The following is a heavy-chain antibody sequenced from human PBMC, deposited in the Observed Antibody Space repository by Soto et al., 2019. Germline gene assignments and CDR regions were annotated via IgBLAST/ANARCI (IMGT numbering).Heavy chain of an antibody. CDR2: INHSGST. V-gene: IGHV4-34*01. D-gene: IGHD3-3*01. CDR3: ASQSSPTNFAF. J-gene: IGHJ1*01. CDR1: GGSFSGYY. Sequence: SETLSLTCAVYGGSFSGYYWSWIRQPPGKGLEWIGEINHSGSTNYNPSLKSRVTISVDTSKNQFSLRVISVTAADTAVYFCASQSSPTNFAFWGQGTLVTVSS.